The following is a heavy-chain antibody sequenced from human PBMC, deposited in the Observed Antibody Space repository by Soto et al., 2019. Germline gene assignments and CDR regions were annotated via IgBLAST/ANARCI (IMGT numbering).Heavy chain of an antibody. D-gene: IGHD6-13*01. CDR2: IYHSGST. CDR1: SGSISSSNW. J-gene: IGHJ6*03. CDR3: ARGVKQQLAGGCYYHYYMGV. Sequence: SETLSLTCAVSSGSISSSNWWSWGRQPPGKGLEWIGEIYHSGSTNYNPSLKSPVTISVDKSKNQFSLKLSSVTAADTAVYYCARGVKQQLAGGCYYHYYMGVWGRGPTV. V-gene: IGHV4-4*02.